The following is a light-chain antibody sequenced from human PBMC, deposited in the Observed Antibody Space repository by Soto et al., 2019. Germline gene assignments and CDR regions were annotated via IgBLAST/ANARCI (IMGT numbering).Light chain of an antibody. CDR3: GTWDGNLTGRV. J-gene: IGLJ2*01. CDR1: GSNIGNNF. V-gene: IGLV1-51*01. CDR2: ANN. Sequence: QSVLTQPPSVSAAPGQKGTISCSGSGSNIGNNFVSWYQQLPGTAPKLLSYANNRLPSGLPDRFSGSKSDPSATLGITGLQTGDEADYYCGTWDGNLTGRVFGGGTQRTVL.